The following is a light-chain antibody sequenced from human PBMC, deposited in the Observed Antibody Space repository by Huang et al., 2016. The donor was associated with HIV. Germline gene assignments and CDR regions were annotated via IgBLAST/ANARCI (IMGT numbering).Light chain of an antibody. V-gene: IGKV3D-20*01. Sequence: EIVLTQSPATLSLSPGERATLSCEASQTVDSNYLAWYQQRPGLAPRLRRYDVSDRTTGIPDRFNGSGSGTDFTLTISRLEPEDFAVYYCQQYGSSPYTFGQGTKLEIK. J-gene: IGKJ2*01. CDR1: QTVDSNY. CDR3: QQYGSSPYT. CDR2: DVS.